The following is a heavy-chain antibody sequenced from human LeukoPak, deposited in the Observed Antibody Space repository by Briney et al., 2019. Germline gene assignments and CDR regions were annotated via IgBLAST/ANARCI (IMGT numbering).Heavy chain of an antibody. CDR3: TTEDVMVRGVILYYHYYYGMDV. CDR2: IRTKTDGGTT. Sequence: GGSLRLSCAASGFTFSNAWMSWVRQAPGKGLEWVGRIRTKTDGGTTDYAAPVKGRYTISRDDSKNTVYLQMNSPKAEDTAVYYCTTEDVMVRGVILYYHYYYGMDVWGQGTTVTVSS. CDR1: GFTFSNAW. D-gene: IGHD3-10*01. V-gene: IGHV3-15*01. J-gene: IGHJ6*02.